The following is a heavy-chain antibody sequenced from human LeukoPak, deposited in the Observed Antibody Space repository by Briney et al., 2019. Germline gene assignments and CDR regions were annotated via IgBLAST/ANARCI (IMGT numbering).Heavy chain of an antibody. V-gene: IGHV4-39*07. CDR1: GGSISSSSYY. D-gene: IGHD6-13*01. CDR2: IYYSGST. J-gene: IGHJ4*02. CDR3: ASCRYSSSWYCDY. Sequence: SETLSLTCTVSGGSISSSSYYWGWIRQPPGKGLEWIGSIYYSGSTYYNPSLKSRVTISVDTSKNQFSLKLSSVTAADTAVYYCASCRYSSSWYCDYWGQGTLVTVSS.